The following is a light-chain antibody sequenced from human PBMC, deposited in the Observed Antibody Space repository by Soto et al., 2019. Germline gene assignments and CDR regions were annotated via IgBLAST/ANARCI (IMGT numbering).Light chain of an antibody. J-gene: IGKJ4*01. CDR1: QSVSNN. Sequence: EIVMTQSPATLSVSPGERATLSCRASQSVSNNVAWYQQKPGQAPRLLIYGASTRATGIPARVSGSGSGTEFTLTISSLQSEDFAVYYCQQYNNWPPLTVGGGTKVEIK. V-gene: IGKV3-15*01. CDR2: GAS. CDR3: QQYNNWPPLT.